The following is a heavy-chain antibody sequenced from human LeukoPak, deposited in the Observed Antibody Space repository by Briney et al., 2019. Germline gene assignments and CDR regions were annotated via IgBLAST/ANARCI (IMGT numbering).Heavy chain of an antibody. V-gene: IGHV4-34*01. J-gene: IGHJ4*02. CDR3: ARGYYDSSGSS. Sequence: PSGTLSLTCAVYGGSFSDYYWSWIRQPPGKGLEWIGEINHSGSTNYSPSLKSRVTISVDTSKNQFSLKLSSVTAADTAVYYCARGYYDSSGSSWGQGTLVTVSS. D-gene: IGHD3-22*01. CDR2: INHSGST. CDR1: GGSFSDYY.